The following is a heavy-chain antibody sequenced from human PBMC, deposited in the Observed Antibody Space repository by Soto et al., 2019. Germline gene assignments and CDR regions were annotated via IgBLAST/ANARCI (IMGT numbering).Heavy chain of an antibody. CDR2: ISGSGIST. V-gene: IGHV3-23*01. CDR1: GFTFSNYV. CDR3: ARSLGGGRWAS. Sequence: GGSLRLSCTASGFTFSNYVRSRVRQAPGRGLEWVSAISGSGISTFYADSVKGRSIISRDNSKNTLYLQLNSLKVEDTAVYFCARSLGGGRWASWGPGTLVTVSS. D-gene: IGHD3-16*01. J-gene: IGHJ4*02.